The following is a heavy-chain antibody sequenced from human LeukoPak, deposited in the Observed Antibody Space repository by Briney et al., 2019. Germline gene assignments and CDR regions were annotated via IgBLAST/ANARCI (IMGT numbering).Heavy chain of an antibody. J-gene: IGHJ4*02. CDR2: IYTSGST. V-gene: IGHV4-61*02. D-gene: IGHD1-26*01. Sequence: PSETLSLTCTVSGGPISSGSYYWSWIRQPAGKGLEWIGRIYTSGSTNYNPSLKSRVTISLDTSKNQFSLKVNSVTAADTAVYYCVRDGVLGETGYWGQGTLVTVSS. CDR3: VRDGVLGETGY. CDR1: GGPISSGSYY.